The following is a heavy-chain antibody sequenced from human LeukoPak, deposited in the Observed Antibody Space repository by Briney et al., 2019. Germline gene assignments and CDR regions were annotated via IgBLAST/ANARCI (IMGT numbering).Heavy chain of an antibody. CDR2: IYYSGST. D-gene: IGHD6-13*01. CDR3: ARVGAAAGFDI. J-gene: IGHJ3*02. CDR1: GGSISSYY. Sequence: PSETLSLACTVSGGSISSYYWSWIRQPPGKGLEWIGYIYYSGSTNYNPSLKSRVTISVDTSKNQFSLKLSSVTAADTAVYYCARVGAAAGFDIWGQGTMVTVSS. V-gene: IGHV4-59*01.